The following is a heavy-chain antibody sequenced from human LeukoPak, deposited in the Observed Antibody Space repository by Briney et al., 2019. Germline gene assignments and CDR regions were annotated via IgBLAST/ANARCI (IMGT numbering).Heavy chain of an antibody. CDR2: ISLNSGSI. V-gene: IGHV3-9*03. Sequence: PGGSLRLSCAAAGSTFNDYARHWVRHAPGRGRGWGLGISLNSGSIGYADSVKRRFTISRDNAKHSLYLQMISLRAEDIALYYCAKDLGRYYFSTFDMWGQGTMVTVSS. D-gene: IGHD3-10*01. CDR1: GSTFNDYA. J-gene: IGHJ3*02. CDR3: AKDLGRYYFSTFDM.